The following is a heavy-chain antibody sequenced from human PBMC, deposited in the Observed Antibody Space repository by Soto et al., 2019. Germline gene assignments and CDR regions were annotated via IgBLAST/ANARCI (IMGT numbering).Heavy chain of an antibody. CDR3: ARRGYSYGPNDY. Sequence: QVQLQQWGAGLLKPSETLSLTCAVYGGSFSGYYWSWIRQPPGKGLEGIGEINHSGSTNYNPSLKSRVTISVDTSKNQFSLKLSSVTAADTAVYYCARRGYSYGPNDYWGQGTLVTVSS. V-gene: IGHV4-34*01. CDR2: INHSGST. J-gene: IGHJ4*02. CDR1: GGSFSGYY. D-gene: IGHD5-18*01.